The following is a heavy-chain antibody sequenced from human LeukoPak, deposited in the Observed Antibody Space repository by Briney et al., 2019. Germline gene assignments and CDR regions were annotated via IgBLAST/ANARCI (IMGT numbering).Heavy chain of an antibody. D-gene: IGHD3-9*01. CDR1: GFTFSSYW. V-gene: IGHV3-74*01. CDR3: ARQGAKRPYYDILTSDY. J-gene: IGHJ4*02. Sequence: GGSLRLSCAASGFTFSSYWMHWVRQAPGKGLVWVPRINSDGSNTSYADSVKGRFTISRDNAKNTLYLQMNSLRAEDTAVYYCARQGAKRPYYDILTSDYWGQGTLVTVSS. CDR2: INSDGSNT.